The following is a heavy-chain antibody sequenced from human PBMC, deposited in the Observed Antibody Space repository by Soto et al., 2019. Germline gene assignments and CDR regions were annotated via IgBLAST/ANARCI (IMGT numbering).Heavy chain of an antibody. J-gene: IGHJ4*02. V-gene: IGHV1-69*13. D-gene: IGHD6-13*01. CDR3: ASPLYSSSWYYSFDY. CDR2: IIPIFGTA. Sequence: SVKVSCKASGGTFSSYAISWVRQAPGQGLEWMGGIIPIFGTANYAQKFQGRVTITADESTSTAYMELSSLRSEDTAVYYCASPLYSSSWYYSFDYWGQGTLVTVSS. CDR1: GGTFSSYA.